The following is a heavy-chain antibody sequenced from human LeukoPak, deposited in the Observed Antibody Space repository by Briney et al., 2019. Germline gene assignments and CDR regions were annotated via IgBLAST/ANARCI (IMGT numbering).Heavy chain of an antibody. J-gene: IGHJ6*02. D-gene: IGHD4-11*01. CDR3: GATTTPSGLGYGMDV. CDR2: IIPILGIG. Sequence: AVKVSRKASAAVFTFCAFTMVRLAPGQGLEWMGRIIPILGIGNYAQKFQGRGTITADKSTSTAYMDLSSLRSEDTAVYYCGATTTPSGLGYGMDVWGQGTTVTVSS. V-gene: IGHV1-69*04. CDR1: AAVFTFCA.